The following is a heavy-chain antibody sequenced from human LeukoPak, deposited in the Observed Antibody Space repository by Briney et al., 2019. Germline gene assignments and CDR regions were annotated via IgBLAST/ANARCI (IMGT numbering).Heavy chain of an antibody. J-gene: IGHJ4*02. CDR2: IYHSGSA. D-gene: IGHD4-17*01. Sequence: SETLSLTCTVSGYSISSGYHWGWIRQPPGKGLEWIGNIYHSGSAYYNPSLKSRVTISVDTSKNQFFLKLSSVTAADTAAYYCATTITVTTDYWGQGTLVTVSS. CDR1: GYSISSGYH. CDR3: ATTITVTTDY. V-gene: IGHV4-38-2*02.